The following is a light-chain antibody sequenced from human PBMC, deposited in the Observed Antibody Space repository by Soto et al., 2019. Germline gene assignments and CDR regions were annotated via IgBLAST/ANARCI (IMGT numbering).Light chain of an antibody. Sequence: QCVLTQPRSVSGSPGQSVTISCTGTSSDVGGYNYVSWYQQHPGKAPNLMIYDVSKRPSGVPDRFSGSKSGNTASPTISGLQAEDEADYYCCSYAGSPYVFGTGTKVTVL. CDR3: CSYAGSPYV. CDR2: DVS. V-gene: IGLV2-11*01. CDR1: SSDVGGYNY. J-gene: IGLJ1*01.